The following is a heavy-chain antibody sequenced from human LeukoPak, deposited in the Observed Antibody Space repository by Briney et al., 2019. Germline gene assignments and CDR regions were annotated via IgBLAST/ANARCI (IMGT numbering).Heavy chain of an antibody. CDR1: GFTFSSYA. V-gene: IGHV3-30*04. CDR2: ISYDGSNK. CDR3: ARGDYDILTGYSY. D-gene: IGHD3-9*01. J-gene: IGHJ4*02. Sequence: PGRSLRLSRAASGFTFSSYAMHWVRQAPGKGLEWVAVISYDGSNKYYADSVKGRFTISRDNSKNTLYLQMNSLRAEDTAVYYCARGDYDILTGYSYWGQGTLVTVSS.